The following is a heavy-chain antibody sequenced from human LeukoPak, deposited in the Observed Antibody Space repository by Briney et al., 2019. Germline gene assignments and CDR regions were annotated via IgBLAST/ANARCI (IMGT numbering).Heavy chain of an antibody. D-gene: IGHD4-17*01. J-gene: IGHJ3*02. CDR2: ISAYNGNT. Sequence: ASVKVSCKASGYTFTNYGISWVRQAPGQGLEWMGWISAYNGNTNYAQKLQGRVTMTTDTSTSTAYMELRSLRSDDTAVYYCARGHHDYGDHDAFDIWGQGILVTVSS. CDR3: ARGHHDYGDHDAFDI. CDR1: GYTFTNYG. V-gene: IGHV1-18*01.